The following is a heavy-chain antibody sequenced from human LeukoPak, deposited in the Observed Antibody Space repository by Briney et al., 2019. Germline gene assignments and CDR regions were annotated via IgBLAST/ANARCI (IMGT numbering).Heavy chain of an antibody. V-gene: IGHV1-2*02. CDR2: INPNSGGT. Sequence: ASVKVSCKASGYTFTGYYMHWVRQAPEQGLEWMGWINPNSGGTNYAQKFQGRVTMTRDTSISTAYMELSRLRSDDTAVYYCARDLQWLVEGDYWGQGTLVTVSS. CDR1: GYTFTGYY. J-gene: IGHJ4*02. CDR3: ARDLQWLVEGDY. D-gene: IGHD6-19*01.